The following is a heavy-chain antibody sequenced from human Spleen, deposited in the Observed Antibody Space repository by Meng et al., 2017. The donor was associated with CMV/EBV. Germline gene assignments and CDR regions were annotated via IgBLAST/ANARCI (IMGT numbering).Heavy chain of an antibody. Sequence: GESLKISCAASGFTVSSHYMSWVRQAPGKGLEWVSVIYSGGSTYYADSVKGRFTISRDNAENSVYLHMNGLRAEDTAVYFCARESSGSFVLDVWGQGTTVTVSS. J-gene: IGHJ6*02. D-gene: IGHD3-22*01. V-gene: IGHV3-53*01. CDR1: GFTVSSHY. CDR3: ARESSGSFVLDV. CDR2: IYSGGST.